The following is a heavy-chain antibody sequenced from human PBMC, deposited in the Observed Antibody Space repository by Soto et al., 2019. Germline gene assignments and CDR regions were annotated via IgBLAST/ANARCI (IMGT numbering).Heavy chain of an antibody. CDR1: GGSFSGYY. J-gene: IGHJ5*02. D-gene: IGHD3-9*01. CDR3: ARGHVLRYFDWLRSNWFDP. CDR2: INHSGST. Sequence: SETLSLTCAVYGGSFSGYYWSWIRQPPGKWLEWIGEINHSGSTNYNPSLKSRVTISVDTSKNQFSLKLSSVTAADTAVYYCARGHVLRYFDWLRSNWFDPWGQGTLVTVSS. V-gene: IGHV4-34*01.